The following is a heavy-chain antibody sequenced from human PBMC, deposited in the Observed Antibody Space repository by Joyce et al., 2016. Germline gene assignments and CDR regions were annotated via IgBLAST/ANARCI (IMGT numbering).Heavy chain of an antibody. V-gene: IGHV5-10-1*03. D-gene: IGHD5-12*01. CDR3: ARRGYSDFDYYFDF. CDR1: GYTFSNYW. CDR2: IDPRDSYT. Sequence: EVQLVQSGAEVKKPGESLRISCIASGYTFSNYWSAWVRQLPGEGLEWLGRIDPRDSYTNYSPSCQGQVTISIDKSLTTAYLQWSSLKASDTAMYYCARRGYSDFDYYFDFWGQGTLVTVSS. J-gene: IGHJ4*02.